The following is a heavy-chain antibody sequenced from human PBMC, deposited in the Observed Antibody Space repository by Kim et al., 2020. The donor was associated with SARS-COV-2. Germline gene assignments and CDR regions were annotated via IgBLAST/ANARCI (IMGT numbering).Heavy chain of an antibody. Sequence: SETLSLTCTVSGGSISSYYWSWIRQPPGKGLEWIGYIYYSGSTNYNPSLKSRVTISVDTSKNQFSLKLSSVTAADTAVYYCARQRFNYYYGMDVWGQGTTVTVSS. CDR1: GGSISSYY. CDR3: ARQRFNYYYGMDV. D-gene: IGHD3-10*01. V-gene: IGHV4-59*08. CDR2: IYYSGST. J-gene: IGHJ6*02.